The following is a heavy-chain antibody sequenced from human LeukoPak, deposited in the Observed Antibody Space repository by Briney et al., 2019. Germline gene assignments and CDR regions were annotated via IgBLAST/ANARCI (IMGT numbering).Heavy chain of an antibody. J-gene: IGHJ4*02. V-gene: IGHV4-39*07. Sequence: PSETLSLTCTVSGDSISSTIYYWGWIRQPPGKGLEWFGCIYHSGSTYYNPSLKSRVTISVDTSKNQFSLNLSSVTAADTAVYYCEKDRRLASYDYWGQGALVTVSS. CDR1: GDSISSTIYY. D-gene: IGHD3-22*01. CDR2: IYHSGST. CDR3: EKDRRLASYDY.